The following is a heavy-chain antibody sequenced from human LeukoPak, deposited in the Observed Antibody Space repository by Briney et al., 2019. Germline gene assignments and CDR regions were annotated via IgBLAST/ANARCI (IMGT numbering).Heavy chain of an antibody. D-gene: IGHD2-2*02. Sequence: GASVKVSCKASGYTFTSYGISWVRQAPGQGLEWMGWISAYNGNTNYAQKFQGRVTITADKSTSTAYMELSSLRSEDTAVYYCARLGCSSTSCYSNFDYWGQGTLVTVSS. J-gene: IGHJ4*02. CDR1: GYTFTSYG. V-gene: IGHV1-18*01. CDR3: ARLGCSSTSCYSNFDY. CDR2: ISAYNGNT.